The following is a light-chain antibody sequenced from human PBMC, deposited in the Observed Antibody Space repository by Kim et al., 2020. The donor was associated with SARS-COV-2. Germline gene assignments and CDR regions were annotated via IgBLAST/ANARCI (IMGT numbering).Light chain of an antibody. Sequence: QSALTQPASVSGSPGQSITISCTGSRSDIGTYRHVSWYQQHPGKAPKLMIYDVSERPSGVSTRFSGSKSGNTASLTISGLQAEDEADYYCSSYIRSSSFAFGGGTKVTVL. J-gene: IGLJ3*02. V-gene: IGLV2-14*03. CDR1: RSDIGTYRH. CDR2: DVS. CDR3: SSYIRSSSFA.